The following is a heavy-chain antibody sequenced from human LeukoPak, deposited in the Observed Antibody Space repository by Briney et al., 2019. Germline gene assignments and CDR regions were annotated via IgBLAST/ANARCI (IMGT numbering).Heavy chain of an antibody. Sequence: GGSLRLSCAAYGFTASSNYMSWVRQAPGKGLEWVSVIYSSGSTHYADCVKGRFTISRDNSKNTLYLQMNSLRAEDTAVYYCARRLYSSSWSSFDYWGQGTLVTVSS. J-gene: IGHJ4*02. CDR1: GFTASSNY. V-gene: IGHV3-53*01. CDR2: IYSSGST. D-gene: IGHD6-13*01. CDR3: ARRLYSSSWSSFDY.